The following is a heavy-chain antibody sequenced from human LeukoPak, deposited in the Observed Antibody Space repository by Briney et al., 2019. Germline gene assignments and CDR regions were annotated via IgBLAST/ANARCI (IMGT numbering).Heavy chain of an antibody. CDR3: ARKDGDY. Sequence: SETLSLTCTVSGASISAFHWAWFRQPAGKGLEWIGLIYSSGSTLFNPSLKSRVAMSVDLTKNQLSLKLTSVTAADTAMYYCARKDGDYWGRGTLVTVSS. CDR1: GASISAFH. V-gene: IGHV4-4*07. J-gene: IGHJ4*02. CDR2: IYSSGST.